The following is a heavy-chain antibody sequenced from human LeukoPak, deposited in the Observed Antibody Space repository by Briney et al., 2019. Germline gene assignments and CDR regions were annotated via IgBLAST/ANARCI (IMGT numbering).Heavy chain of an antibody. D-gene: IGHD5-12*01. CDR2: IYYSGST. J-gene: IGHJ4*02. CDR3: ARLGFKWLPDY. V-gene: IGHV4-31*03. CDR1: GGSISSGGYY. Sequence: SGTLSLTCTVSGGSISSGGYYWSWIRQHPGKGLEWIGYIYYSGSTYYNPSLKSRVTISVDTSKNQFSLKLSSVTAADTAVYYCARLGFKWLPDYWGQGTLVTVSS.